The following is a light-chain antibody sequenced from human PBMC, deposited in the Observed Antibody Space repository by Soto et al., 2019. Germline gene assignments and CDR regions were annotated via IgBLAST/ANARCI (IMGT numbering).Light chain of an antibody. V-gene: IGLV6-57*04. CDR1: SGSIASNY. J-gene: IGLJ2*01. CDR3: QSSYTSNVI. CDR2: ENN. Sequence: FMLTQPHSVSESPGKTVTISCTRSSGSIASNYVQWCQQRPGSAPTTLIYENNQRPSGVPDRFSGSIDSSSNSASLTISGLKTEDEVDYYCQSSYTSNVIFGGGTKLTVL.